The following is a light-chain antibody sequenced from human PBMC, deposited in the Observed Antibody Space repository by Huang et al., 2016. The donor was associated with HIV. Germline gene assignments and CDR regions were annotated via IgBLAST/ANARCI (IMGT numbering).Light chain of an antibody. V-gene: IGKV3-20*01. CDR2: GAS. Sequence: EIVLTQSPGTLSLSPGERATLSCRASQSVSSSYLAWYQQKPGQAPRLLIDGASSRATGSPDRCSGSGSGTDFTLTISRLEPEDFAVYYCQQYGSSPLTFGQGTRLEIK. CDR1: QSVSSSY. J-gene: IGKJ5*01. CDR3: QQYGSSPLT.